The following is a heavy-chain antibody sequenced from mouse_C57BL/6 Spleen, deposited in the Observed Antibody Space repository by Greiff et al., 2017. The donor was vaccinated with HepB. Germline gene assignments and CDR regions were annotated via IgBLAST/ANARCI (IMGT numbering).Heavy chain of an antibody. CDR2: INPNYGTT. J-gene: IGHJ1*03. Sequence: EVQLQQSGPELVKPGASVKISCKASGYSFTDYNMNWVKQSNGKSLEWIGVINPNYGTTSYNQKFKGKATLTVDQSSSTAYMQLNSRTSEDSAVYYCASPYYSNYGWYFDVWGTGTTVTVSS. CDR1: GYSFTDYN. D-gene: IGHD2-5*01. CDR3: ASPYYSNYGWYFDV. V-gene: IGHV1-39*01.